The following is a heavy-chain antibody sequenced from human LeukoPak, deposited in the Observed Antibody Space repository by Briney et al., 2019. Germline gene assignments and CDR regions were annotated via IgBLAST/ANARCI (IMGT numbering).Heavy chain of an antibody. J-gene: IGHJ4*02. CDR1: GYIFTNYA. V-gene: IGHV1-3*01. D-gene: IGHD6-19*01. CDR3: ARSRAIGSGWPGNY. CDR2: INAGNGKA. Sequence: ASVKVSCKASGYIFTNYAIHWVRQAPGQRLEWMGWINAGNGKANYSQKFRGRVTLTRDTSASTAYMELSSLRSEDTAVYYCARSRAIGSGWPGNYWGQGTLVTVSS.